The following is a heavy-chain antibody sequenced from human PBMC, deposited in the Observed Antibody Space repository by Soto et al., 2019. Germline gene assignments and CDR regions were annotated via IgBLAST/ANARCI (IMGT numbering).Heavy chain of an antibody. CDR2: IKQDGSAK. D-gene: IGHD3-16*01. J-gene: IGHJ4*02. V-gene: IGHV3-7*01. CDR3: TGGPGWGFDH. CDR1: GFTFSNYW. Sequence: EVHLVESGGDLVQPGGSLRLSCTGSGFTFSNYWMNWVRRAPGKGLEWVANIKQDGSAKYYVDSVKGRVTISRDNARNAVDLQLNSLRADDTAVYYCTGGPGWGFDHWGQGTLVTVSS.